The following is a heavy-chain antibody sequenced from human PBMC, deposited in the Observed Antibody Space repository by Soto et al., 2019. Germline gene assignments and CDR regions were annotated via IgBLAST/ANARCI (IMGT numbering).Heavy chain of an antibody. J-gene: IGHJ6*03. CDR1: EFTFSRHG. D-gene: IGHD3-10*01. V-gene: IGHV3-33*01. Sequence: QVQLVESGGGVVQPGRSLRLSCAASEFTFSRHGMHWVRHAPGKGLQWVGVIWSDGSNEVYADSVKGRFIISRDNSKNILYLPMNSLRAEDTAVYYCARERTFGDNKHNYMDVWGTGITVTVSS. CDR2: IWSDGSNE. CDR3: ARERTFGDNKHNYMDV.